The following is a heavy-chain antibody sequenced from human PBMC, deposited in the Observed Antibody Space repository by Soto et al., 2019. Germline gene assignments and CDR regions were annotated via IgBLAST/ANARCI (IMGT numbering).Heavy chain of an antibody. CDR2: INAGNGNT. J-gene: IGHJ5*02. CDR1: GYTFTSYA. Sequence: ASVKVSCKASGYTFTSYAMHWVRQAPGQRLEWMGWINAGNGNTKYSQKFQGRVTITRDTSASTAYMELSSLRSEDTAVYYCARPALRYSSSSGNWFDPWGQGTLVTVSS. CDR3: ARPALRYSSSSGNWFDP. D-gene: IGHD6-6*01. V-gene: IGHV1-3*01.